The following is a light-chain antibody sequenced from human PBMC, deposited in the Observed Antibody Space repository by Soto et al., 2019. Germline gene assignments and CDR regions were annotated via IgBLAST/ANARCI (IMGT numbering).Light chain of an antibody. J-gene: IGKJ1*01. CDR2: KAS. CDR3: QHYNSYSEA. CDR1: QTISSW. Sequence: DIQMTQSPSTLSGSVGDRVTITCRASQTISSWLAWYQQKPGKAPKLLIYKASTLKGGVPSRFGGSGSGTEFTLTISSLQPDDFAPYYCQHYNSYSEAFGQGTKVDIK. V-gene: IGKV1-5*03.